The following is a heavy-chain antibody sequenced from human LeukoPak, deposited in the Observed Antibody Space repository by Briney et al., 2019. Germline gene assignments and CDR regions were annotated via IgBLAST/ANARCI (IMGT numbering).Heavy chain of an antibody. D-gene: IGHD6-13*01. CDR2: ISAYNGNT. CDR1: GYTFTSYG. V-gene: IGHV1-18*04. Sequence: ASVKVSCKASGYTFTSYGISWVRQAPGQGLEWMGWISAYNGNTNYAQKLQGRVTMTTDTSTSTAYMELRSLRSDDTAVYYCARDRSSSWPPPLCYWGQGTLVTVSS. CDR3: ARDRSSSWPPPLCY. J-gene: IGHJ4*02.